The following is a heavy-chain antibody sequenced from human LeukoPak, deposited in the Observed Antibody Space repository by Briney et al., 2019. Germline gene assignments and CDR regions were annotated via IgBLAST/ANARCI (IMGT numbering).Heavy chain of an antibody. D-gene: IGHD4-11*01. CDR3: AKDSLTTEV. J-gene: IGHJ6*02. CDR2: ITGSGVST. CDR1: GFTFSTYS. Sequence: GGSLRLSCVASGFTFSTYSMSWVRQAPGKGLEWVSAITGSGVSTYYADSVKGRFTISRDNSKNTLYLQTNSLRAEDTAVYYCAKDSLTTEVWGQGTTVTVPS. V-gene: IGHV3-23*01.